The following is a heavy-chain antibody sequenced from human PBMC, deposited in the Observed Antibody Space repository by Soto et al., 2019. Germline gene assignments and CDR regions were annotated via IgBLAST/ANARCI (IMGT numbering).Heavy chain of an antibody. J-gene: IGHJ4*02. CDR2: ISYDGSNK. CDR3: ATSIAAPFDY. CDR1: GFTFSSYG. Sequence: ESGGGVVQPGRSLRLSCAASGFTFSSYGMHWVRQAPGKGLEWVAVISYDGSNKYYADSVKGRFTISRDNSKNTLYLQMNSLRAEDTAVYYCATSIAAPFDYWGQGTLVTVSS. D-gene: IGHD6-13*01. V-gene: IGHV3-30*03.